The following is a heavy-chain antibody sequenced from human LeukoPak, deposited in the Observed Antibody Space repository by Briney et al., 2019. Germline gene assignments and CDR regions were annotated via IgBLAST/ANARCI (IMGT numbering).Heavy chain of an antibody. CDR1: GGSFSGYY. J-gene: IGHJ4*02. CDR3: ARRLYYDILTGYYTPFDY. V-gene: IGHV4-34*01. CDR2: TNHSGST. Sequence: PSETLSLTCAVYGGSFSGYYWSWIRQSPGKGLEWIGETNHSGSTNYNPSLKSRVTISVDTSKNQFSLNLSSVTAADTAVYYCARRLYYDILTGYYTPFDYWGQGTLVTVSS. D-gene: IGHD3-9*01.